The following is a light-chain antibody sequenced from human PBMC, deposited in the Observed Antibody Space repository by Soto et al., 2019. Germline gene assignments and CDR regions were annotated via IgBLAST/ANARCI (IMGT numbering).Light chain of an antibody. CDR1: QTISSW. CDR3: QQYNSHDDIA. CDR2: KAS. J-gene: IGKJ4*01. Sequence: DIHINQSPSTASGPVGDRVTITCRASQTISSWLAWYQQKPGKAPKLLIYKASTLKSGVPSRFSGSGSGTVFTLTISSLQPDDSATYYCQQYNSHDDIAFGRGTKVDI. V-gene: IGKV1-5*03.